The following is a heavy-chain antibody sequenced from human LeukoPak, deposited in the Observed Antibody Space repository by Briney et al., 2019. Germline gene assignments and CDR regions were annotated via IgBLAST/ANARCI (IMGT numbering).Heavy chain of an antibody. J-gene: IGHJ3*02. V-gene: IGHV5-51*01. CDR3: ARPRSVMSGLNAFDI. CDR2: IDPGDSET. Sequence: GESLKISCKGSGYSFASYWIGWVRQMPGKGLEWMGIIDPGDSETRYSPSFQGQVTISADKSISTAYLQWSSLKASDTAMYYCARPRSVMSGLNAFDIWGQGTMVTVSS. CDR1: GYSFASYW. D-gene: IGHD2-21*01.